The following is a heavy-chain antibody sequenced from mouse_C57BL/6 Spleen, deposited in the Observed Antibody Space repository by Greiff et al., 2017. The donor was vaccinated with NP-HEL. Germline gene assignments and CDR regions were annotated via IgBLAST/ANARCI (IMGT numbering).Heavy chain of an antibody. CDR1: GFTFSDYG. Sequence: EVKLMESGGGLVQPGGSLKLSCAASGFTFSDYGMAWVRQAPRKGPEWVAFISNLAYSIYYADTVTGRFTISRENAKNTLYLEMSSLRSEDTAMYYCARRYGNYSWFAYWGQGTLVTVSA. J-gene: IGHJ3*01. CDR2: ISNLAYSI. D-gene: IGHD2-1*01. V-gene: IGHV5-15*01. CDR3: ARRYGNYSWFAY.